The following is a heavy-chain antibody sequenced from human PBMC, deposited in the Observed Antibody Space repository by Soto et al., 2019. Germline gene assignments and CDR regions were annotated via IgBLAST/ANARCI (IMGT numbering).Heavy chain of an antibody. CDR2: IYYSGST. D-gene: IGHD4-17*01. Sequence: SETLSLTCTVSGGSISSGDYSWSWVRQSPGKGLEWIGTIYYSGSTYYNPSLKSRVIISTDTSKNQFSLKLSSVTAADTAVYYCAREVLTTTMNMTYYWFDPWGQGTTVTVS. CDR1: GGSISSGDYS. CDR3: AREVLTTTMNMTYYWFDP. J-gene: IGHJ5*02. V-gene: IGHV4-30-4*01.